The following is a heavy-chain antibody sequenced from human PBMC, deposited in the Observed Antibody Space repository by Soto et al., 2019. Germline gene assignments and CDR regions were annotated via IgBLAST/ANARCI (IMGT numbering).Heavy chain of an antibody. V-gene: IGHV1-2*02. CDR1: GYTFTGYY. CDR3: ARVLGGSSSTVFDY. D-gene: IGHD6-13*01. CDR2: INPNSGGT. Sequence: ASVKVSCKASGYTFTGYYMHWVRQAPGQGLEWMGWINPNSGGTNYAQKFQGRVTMTRDTSTSTVYMELSRLRSEDTAVYYCARVLGGSSSTVFDYWGQGTMVTVSS. J-gene: IGHJ4*02.